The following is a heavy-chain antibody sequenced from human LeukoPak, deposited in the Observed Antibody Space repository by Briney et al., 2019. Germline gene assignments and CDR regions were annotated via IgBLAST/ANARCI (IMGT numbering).Heavy chain of an antibody. CDR2: ISAYNGNT. Sequence: GASVKVSCKASGYTFTSYGISWVRQAPGQGLEWMGWISAYNGNTNYAQKLQGRVTMTTDTSTSTAYMERRSLRSDDTAVYYCAREGYSGYDSPYFDYWGQGTLVTVSS. D-gene: IGHD5-12*01. J-gene: IGHJ4*02. CDR3: AREGYSGYDSPYFDY. V-gene: IGHV1-18*01. CDR1: GYTFTSYG.